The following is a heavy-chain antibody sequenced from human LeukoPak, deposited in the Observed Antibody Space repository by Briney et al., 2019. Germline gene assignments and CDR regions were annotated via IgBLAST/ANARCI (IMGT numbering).Heavy chain of an antibody. D-gene: IGHD3-22*01. V-gene: IGHV1-18*01. CDR2: ISAYNGNT. CDR3: AREVTMTRSFDY. Sequence: GASVKVSCKASGYTFTSYDINWVRQAPGQGLEWMGWISAYNGNTNYAQKLQGRVTMTTDTSTSTAYMELRSLRSDDTAVYYCAREVTMTRSFDYWGQGTLVTVSS. J-gene: IGHJ4*02. CDR1: GYTFTSYD.